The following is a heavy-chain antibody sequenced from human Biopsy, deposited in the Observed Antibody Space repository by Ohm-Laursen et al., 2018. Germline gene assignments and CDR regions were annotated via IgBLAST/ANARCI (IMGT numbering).Heavy chain of an antibody. J-gene: IGHJ3*02. CDR2: IYPGGDT. CDR3: AGIVLGPTNDAFDI. D-gene: IGHD1-26*01. Sequence: SETLSLTWPVSGDSIRNYYWSWIRQAAGKGLEWIGRIYPGGDTIYNPSLKSQVTMSVDTSKNHFSLNLNSVTAADTAVYYCAGIVLGPTNDAFDIWGQGTMVTVSS. CDR1: GDSIRNYY. V-gene: IGHV4-4*07.